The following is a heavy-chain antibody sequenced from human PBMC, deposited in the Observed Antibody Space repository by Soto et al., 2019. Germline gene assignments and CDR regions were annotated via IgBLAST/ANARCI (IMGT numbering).Heavy chain of an antibody. CDR1: GFTFSSYS. Sequence: EVQLVESGGGLVQPGGSLRLSCAASGFTFSSYSMNWVRQAPGKGLEWVSYISSSSSTIYYADSVKGRFTISRDNAKNSLYLQMNILRAEDTAVYYCARESCTNGVCYFFDYWGQGTLVTVSS. CDR2: ISSSSSTI. D-gene: IGHD2-8*01. J-gene: IGHJ4*02. V-gene: IGHV3-48*01. CDR3: ARESCTNGVCYFFDY.